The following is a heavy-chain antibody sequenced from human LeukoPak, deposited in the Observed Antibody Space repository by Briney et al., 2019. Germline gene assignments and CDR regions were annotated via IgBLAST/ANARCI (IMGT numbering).Heavy chain of an antibody. J-gene: IGHJ6*02. CDR3: ARCDIVVVPAAMTVYYYYGMDV. CDR2: ISSSSSYI. Sequence: GGSLRLSCAASGFTFSSYSMNWVRQAPGKGLEWVSSISSSSSYIYYADSVKGRFTISRGNAKNSLYLQMNSLRAEDTAVYYCARCDIVVVPAAMTVYYYYGMDVWGQGTTVTVSS. CDR1: GFTFSSYS. D-gene: IGHD2-2*01. V-gene: IGHV3-21*01.